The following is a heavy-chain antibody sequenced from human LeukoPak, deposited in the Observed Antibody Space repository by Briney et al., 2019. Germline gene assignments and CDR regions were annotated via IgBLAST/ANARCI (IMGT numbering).Heavy chain of an antibody. CDR1: GFTFSSSG. CDR2: IWYDGSNK. Sequence: PGGSLRLSCAASGFTFSSSGMHWVRQAPGKGLEWVAVIWYDGSNKYYAASVKGRFTISRDNSKNTLYLQMHSLRAEDTAVYYCARGRVWGYCSSTSCYQPTDYWGQGTLVTVSS. D-gene: IGHD2-2*01. J-gene: IGHJ4*02. V-gene: IGHV3-33*01. CDR3: ARGRVWGYCSSTSCYQPTDY.